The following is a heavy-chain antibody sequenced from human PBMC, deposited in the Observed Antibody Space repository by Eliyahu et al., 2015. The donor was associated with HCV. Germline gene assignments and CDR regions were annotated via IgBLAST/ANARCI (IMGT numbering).Heavy chain of an antibody. V-gene: IGHV3-33*01. J-gene: IGHJ4*02. CDR2: IWNDEITK. Sequence: QVQLEESGGGLVQPGXSLRLSCAASGFTFGPYGMHWVRQAPGKGLEWVAIIWNDEITKFYADSVKGRFTVSRDNSKNTLYLQMDSLTAEDTAVYFCARDGSHHDVDYWGQGTLVTVSS. CDR3: ARDGSHHDVDY. CDR1: GFTFGPYG. D-gene: IGHD3-16*01.